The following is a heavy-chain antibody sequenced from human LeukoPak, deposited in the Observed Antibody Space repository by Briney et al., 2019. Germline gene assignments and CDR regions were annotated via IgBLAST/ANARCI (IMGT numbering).Heavy chain of an antibody. CDR3: ARVWTITMIVVATENAFDI. J-gene: IGHJ3*02. CDR2: ISGSGAKT. Sequence: GGSLRLSCAASGFTFSTYAMNWVRQAPGKGLEWVSAISGSGAKTYYADFVKGRFTISRDNSKNTLYLQMNSLRAEDTAVYYCARVWTITMIVVATENAFDIWGQGTMVTVSS. D-gene: IGHD3-22*01. CDR1: GFTFSTYA. V-gene: IGHV3-23*01.